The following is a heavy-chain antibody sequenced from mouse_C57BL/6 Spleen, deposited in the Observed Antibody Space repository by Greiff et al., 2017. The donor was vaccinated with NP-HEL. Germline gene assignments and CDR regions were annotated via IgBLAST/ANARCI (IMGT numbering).Heavy chain of an antibody. CDR2: IYPRSGNT. CDR1: GYTFTSYG. J-gene: IGHJ3*01. D-gene: IGHD1-1*01. Sequence: VQLQQSGAELARPGASVKLSCKASGYTFTSYGISWVKQRTGQGLEWIGEIYPRSGNTYYNEKFKGKATLTADKSSSTAYMELRSLTSEDSAVYFCARGGYYGSSLGPAWFAYWGQGTLVTVSA. V-gene: IGHV1-81*01. CDR3: ARGGYYGSSLGPAWFAY.